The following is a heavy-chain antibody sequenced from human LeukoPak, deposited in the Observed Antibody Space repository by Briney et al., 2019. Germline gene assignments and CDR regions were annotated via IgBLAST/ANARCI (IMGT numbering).Heavy chain of an antibody. CDR3: GRLFGVRGSGYMDV. V-gene: IGHV4-59*01. D-gene: IGHD3-10*01. J-gene: IGHJ6*02. CDR1: SASINSSC. Sequence: SPCLSLTWPLASASINSSCSTSTRQHPRDGMESILYIYYIGATNYNPSLKRRATISVDTSSNQFSLRLRSVTGADTAVYYCGRLFGVRGSGYMDVWGQGTTVTVSS. CDR2: IYYIGAT.